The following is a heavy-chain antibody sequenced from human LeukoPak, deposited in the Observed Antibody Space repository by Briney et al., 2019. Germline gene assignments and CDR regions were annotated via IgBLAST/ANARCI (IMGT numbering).Heavy chain of an antibody. V-gene: IGHV3-13*01. CDR3: ARSLTYYYDSSGSFYYYYGMDV. CDR2: IGTAGDT. D-gene: IGHD3-22*01. Sequence: PGGSLRLSCAASGFTFSSYDMHWVRQATGKGLEWVSAIGTAGDTYYPGSVKGRFTISRENAKNSLYLQTNSLRAGDTAVYYCARSLTYYYDSSGSFYYYYGMDVWGQGTTVTVSS. CDR1: GFTFSSYD. J-gene: IGHJ6*02.